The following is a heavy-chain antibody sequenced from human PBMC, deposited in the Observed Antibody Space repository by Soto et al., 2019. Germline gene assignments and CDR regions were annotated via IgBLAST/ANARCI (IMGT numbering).Heavy chain of an antibody. CDR3: TTEGYCSGGSCYPPRYYYYYGMDV. V-gene: IGHV3-15*01. D-gene: IGHD2-15*01. J-gene: IGHJ6*02. CDR2: IKSKTDGGTT. Sequence: PGGSLRLSCAASGFTFSNAWMSWVRQAPGKGLEWVGRIKSKTDGGTTDYAAPVKGRFTISRDDSKNTLYLQMNSLKTEDTAVYYCTTEGYCSGGSCYPPRYYYYYGMDVWGQGTTVTVSS. CDR1: GFTFSNAW.